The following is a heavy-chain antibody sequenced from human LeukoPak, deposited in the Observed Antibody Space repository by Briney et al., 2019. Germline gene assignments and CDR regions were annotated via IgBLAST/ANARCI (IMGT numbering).Heavy chain of an antibody. CDR1: GGSISSYY. D-gene: IGHD6-13*01. J-gene: IGHJ4*02. CDR3: ARVGSSSWRIDY. CDR2: IYHSGST. Sequence: SETLSLTCTVSGGSISSYYWGWIRQPPGKGLEWIGSIYHSGSTYYNPSLKSRVTISVDTSKNQFSLKLSSVTAADTAVYYCARVGSSSWRIDYWGQGTLVTVSS. V-gene: IGHV4-38-2*02.